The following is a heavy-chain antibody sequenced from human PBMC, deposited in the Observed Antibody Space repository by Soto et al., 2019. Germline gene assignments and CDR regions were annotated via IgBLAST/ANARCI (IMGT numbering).Heavy chain of an antibody. V-gene: IGHV5-10-1*04. CDR2: VDPSDSYT. Sequence: GESLTLSCKASGYSFTSYWISWVRQMPGKGLEWMGRVDPSDSYTNYSPSFQGRFTISRDNSKNTLYLQMNSLRAEDTALYYCAKPPPNFGMDVWGQGTTVTVSS. CDR3: AKPPPNFGMDV. CDR1: GYSFTSYW. J-gene: IGHJ6*02.